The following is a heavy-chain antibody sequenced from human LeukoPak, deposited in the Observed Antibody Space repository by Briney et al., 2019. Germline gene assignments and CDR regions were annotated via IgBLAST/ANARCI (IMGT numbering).Heavy chain of an antibody. J-gene: IGHJ4*02. D-gene: IGHD3-10*01. V-gene: IGHV3-21*04. CDR1: GFTFSSYG. CDR2: ISSSSSYI. Sequence: GGSLRLSCAASGFTFSSYGMHWVRQAPGKGLEWVSSISSSSSYIYYADSVKGRFTISRDNAKNSLYLQMNSLRAEDTAVYYCARVLWFGELLYYFDYWGQGTLVTVSS. CDR3: ARVLWFGELLYYFDY.